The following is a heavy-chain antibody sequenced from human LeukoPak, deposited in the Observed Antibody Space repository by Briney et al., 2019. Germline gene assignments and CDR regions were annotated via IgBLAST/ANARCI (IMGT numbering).Heavy chain of an antibody. CDR2: SNPTSGST. CDR3: ARGPGDFDY. CDR1: GYIFTGYY. D-gene: IGHD2-21*01. J-gene: IGHJ4*02. Sequence: ASVKVSCKASGYIFTGYYLHWVRQAPGQGLEWMGWSNPTSGSTNYAQRFQGRVTMTRDTSISTAYMELSRLRSDDTAVYYCARGPGDFDYWGQGTLVTVSS. V-gene: IGHV1-2*02.